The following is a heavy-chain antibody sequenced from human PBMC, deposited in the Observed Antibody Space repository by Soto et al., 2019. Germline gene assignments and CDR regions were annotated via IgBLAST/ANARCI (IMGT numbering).Heavy chain of an antibody. J-gene: IGHJ4*02. V-gene: IGHV3-48*01. CDR1: GFTFGSYS. CDR2: IKSSSNDI. CDR3: RIGHYSDY. Sequence: VGSLRLSCVASGFTFGSYSMAWVRQAPGKGPEWVSYIKSSSNDIYYADSVTGRFTISRDNAKNSLHLQMNSLRAEDTAVYYCRIGHYSDYWGQGILVTVSS.